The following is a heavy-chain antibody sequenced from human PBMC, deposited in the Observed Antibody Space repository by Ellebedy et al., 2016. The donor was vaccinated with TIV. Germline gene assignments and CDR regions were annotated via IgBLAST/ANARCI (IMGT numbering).Heavy chain of an antibody. CDR2: INWNGGST. CDR1: GFTLADHG. Sequence: GGSLRLXXSVSGFTLADHGMSWVRQVPGKGLEWVSGINWNGGSTGYADSVQGRFTIYKDNAKNSVYLEMNSLRVEDTALYYCARGYSYGGFYYGMEVWGQGTTVIVSS. CDR3: ARGYSYGGFYYGMEV. J-gene: IGHJ6*02. V-gene: IGHV3-20*03. D-gene: IGHD1-26*01.